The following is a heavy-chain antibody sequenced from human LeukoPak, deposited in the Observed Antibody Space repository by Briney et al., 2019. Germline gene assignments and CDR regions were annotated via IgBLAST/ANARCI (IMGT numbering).Heavy chain of an antibody. CDR3: ARDGGEILGYYYYGMDV. CDR1: GYTFTGYY. CDR2: INPNSGGT. D-gene: IGHD3-16*01. V-gene: IGHV1-2*02. Sequence: ASVKVSCKASGYTFTGYYMHWVRQAPGQGLEWMGWINPNSGGTNYAQKFQGRVTMTRDTSISTAYMELSRLRSDDTAVYDCARDGGEILGYYYYGMDVWGQGTTVSASS. J-gene: IGHJ6*01.